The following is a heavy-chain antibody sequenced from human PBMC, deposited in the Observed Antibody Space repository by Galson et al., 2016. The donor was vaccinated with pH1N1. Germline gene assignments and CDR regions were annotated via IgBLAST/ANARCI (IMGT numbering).Heavy chain of an antibody. CDR1: GFTFGDYA. CDR3: TKARVGNNYFDY. J-gene: IGHJ4*02. D-gene: IGHD1/OR15-1a*01. V-gene: IGHV3-23*01. Sequence: SLRLSCAASGFTFGDYAMRWVRQAPGKGLEYVSSISTSSGTTYYGDSVRGRFTISRDNSKNTVYLQMNSLRAEDTAIYYCTKARVGNNYFDYWGQGSLVTVSS. CDR2: ISTSSGTT.